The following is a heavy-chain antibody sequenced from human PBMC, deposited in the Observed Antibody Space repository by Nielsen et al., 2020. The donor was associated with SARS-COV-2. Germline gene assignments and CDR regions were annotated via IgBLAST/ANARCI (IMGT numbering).Heavy chain of an antibody. CDR1: GDSITFSGSY. CDR2: RSHDGNT. Sequence: SETLSLTCTVPGDSITFSGSYWTWIRHHPLRGLEWLGHRSHDGNTNSNPSLQSRLIISVDTSKNQFSLSLNSVTDADTAIYYCARGAAFFDPWGQGIRVTVSS. D-gene: IGHD2-15*01. CDR3: ARGAAFFDP. J-gene: IGHJ5*02. V-gene: IGHV4-31*03.